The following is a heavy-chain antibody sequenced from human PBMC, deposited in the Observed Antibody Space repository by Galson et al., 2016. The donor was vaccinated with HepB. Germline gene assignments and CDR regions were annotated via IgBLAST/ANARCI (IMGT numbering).Heavy chain of an antibody. CDR1: GGSMRNYQ. CDR3: ARDNWGSRDY. Sequence: SETLSPTCTVSGGSMRNYQWSWVRQPHGNGMEWIGSTYKDVSGSANHNPTLKRRISITQDTSKKQFSLRLTALTPADTAVYYCARDNWGSRDYWGQGTLVTVSS. V-gene: IGHV4-59*01. D-gene: IGHD7-27*01. J-gene: IGHJ4*02. CDR2: TYKDVSGSA.